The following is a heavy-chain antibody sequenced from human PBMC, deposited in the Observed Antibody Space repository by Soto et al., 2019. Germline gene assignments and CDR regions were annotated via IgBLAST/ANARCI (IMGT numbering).Heavy chain of an antibody. J-gene: IGHJ4*02. CDR3: NYDSAF. CDR1: GGSISSFY. V-gene: IGHV4-59*04. CDR2: IYYTGST. Sequence: PSETLSLTCTVSGGSISSFYWSWIRQPPGKGLEWIGYIYYTGSTYYNPSLKSRVTISVDTSKNQFSLKLSSVTAADTAVYFCNYDSAFWGQGILVTVSS. D-gene: IGHD3-22*01.